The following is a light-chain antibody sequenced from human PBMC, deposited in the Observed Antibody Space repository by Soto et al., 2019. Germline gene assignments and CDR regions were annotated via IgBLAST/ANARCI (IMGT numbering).Light chain of an antibody. Sequence: LSASVVALETITCRAGQSIFSSLNWYQQRPGKAPTLLIYAASSLQSGVPSRFRGSGYGTDFALTITSLQPEDFATYSCQQSYNSPPITFGQGIRLEI. CDR2: AAS. J-gene: IGKJ5*01. V-gene: IGKV1-39*01. CDR1: QSIFSS. CDR3: QQSYNSPPIT.